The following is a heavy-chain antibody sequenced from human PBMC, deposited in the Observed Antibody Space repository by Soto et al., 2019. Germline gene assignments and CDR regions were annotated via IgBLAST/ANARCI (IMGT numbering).Heavy chain of an antibody. CDR1: GDSVSSTSAA. CDR3: ARSQTDYYYGMDV. V-gene: IGHV6-1*01. J-gene: IGHJ6*02. Sequence: PSQTLSRTCDISGDSVSSTSAAWNWNRQCPSRGLEWLGRTYYRSKWYNDYAVSVKSRITINPDTSKNQFSLQLNSVTPEDTAVYYCARSQTDYYYGMDVWGQGTTVTVSS. CDR2: TYYRSKWYN.